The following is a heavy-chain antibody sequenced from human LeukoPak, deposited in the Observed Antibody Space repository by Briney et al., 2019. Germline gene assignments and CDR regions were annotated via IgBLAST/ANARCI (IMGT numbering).Heavy chain of an antibody. CDR3: ARVGDYYGSGDYFDY. Sequence: SETLSLTCTVSGGSISSSSYYWGWIRQPPGKGLEWIGSIYYSGSTYYNPSLKSRVTISVDTSKNQFSLKLSSVTAADTAVYYCARVGDYYGSGDYFDYWGQGTLVTVSS. CDR2: IYYSGST. J-gene: IGHJ4*02. V-gene: IGHV4-39*07. CDR1: GGSISSSSYY. D-gene: IGHD3-10*01.